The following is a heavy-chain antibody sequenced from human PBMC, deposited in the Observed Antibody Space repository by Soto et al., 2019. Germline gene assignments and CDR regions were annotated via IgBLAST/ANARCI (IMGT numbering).Heavy chain of an antibody. CDR1: GFTFSSYG. Sequence: QVQLVESGGGVVQPGRSLRVSCAASGFTFSSYGMHWVRQAPGKGLEWVAVISYDGSNKYYADSVKGRFTISRDNSKNTVYLQMSGLRAEDMAVYYCAKGDGGGACYSFDALDIWGQGTMVTVSS. J-gene: IGHJ3*02. CDR3: AKGDGGGACYSFDALDI. D-gene: IGHD2-21*02. V-gene: IGHV3-30*18. CDR2: ISYDGSNK.